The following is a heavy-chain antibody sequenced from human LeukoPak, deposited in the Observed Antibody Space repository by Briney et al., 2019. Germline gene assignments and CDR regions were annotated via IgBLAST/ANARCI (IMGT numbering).Heavy chain of an antibody. CDR3: ARDLNWYVFRY. Sequence: QTGGSLRLSCAASGFTVSNNYMTWVRQAPGKGLEWVSVIYSAGITYYADSVKGRFTISRDISKNTLYLQMNSLRVEDTAVYYCARDLNWYVFRYWGQGTLVTVSA. D-gene: IGHD1-20*01. V-gene: IGHV3-66*01. CDR1: GFTVSNNY. CDR2: IYSAGIT. J-gene: IGHJ4*02.